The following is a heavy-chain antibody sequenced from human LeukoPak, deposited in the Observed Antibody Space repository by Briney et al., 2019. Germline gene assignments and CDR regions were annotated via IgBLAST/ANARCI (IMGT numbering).Heavy chain of an antibody. CDR3: ARVTKQPGIVVVTAMAFFDY. Sequence: SETLSLACADYGGSFSGYYWSWIRQPPGKGLEWIGEINHSGSTNYNPSLKSRVTISVDTSKNQFSLKLSSVTAADTAVYYCARVTKQPGIVVVTAMAFFDYWGQGTLVTVSS. J-gene: IGHJ4*02. CDR1: GGSFSGYY. CDR2: INHSGST. V-gene: IGHV4-34*01. D-gene: IGHD2-21*02.